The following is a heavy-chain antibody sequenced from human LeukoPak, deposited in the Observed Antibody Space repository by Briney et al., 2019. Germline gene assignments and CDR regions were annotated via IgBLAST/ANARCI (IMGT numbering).Heavy chain of an antibody. CDR2: IKQDGSEK. J-gene: IGHJ4*02. CDR3: AKEVDCPSDCLFFHS. Sequence: GGSLRLSCAASGFTFSSYWMSWVRQAPGKGLEWVASIKQDGSEKYYVDSVKGRFTISRDNSRNSVFLQMNSLRPEDTALYHCAKEVDCPSDCLFFHSWGQGTLVTVSS. CDR1: GFTFSSYW. V-gene: IGHV3-7*03. D-gene: IGHD2-21*02.